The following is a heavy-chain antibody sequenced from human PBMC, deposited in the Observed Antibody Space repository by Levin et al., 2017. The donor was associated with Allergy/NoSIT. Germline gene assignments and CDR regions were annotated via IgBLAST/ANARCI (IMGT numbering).Heavy chain of an antibody. CDR2: IKTSGSEK. CDR3: ARDAHAMGETN. J-gene: IGHJ4*02. Sequence: GGSLRLSCAASGFTFSRYWMSWVRQAPGKGLEWVANIKTSGSEKNSVDSVKGRFTISRDNAKNSLYLQMSSLRAEDTAGYYCARDAHAMGETNWGQGTLVTVSS. D-gene: IGHD1-14*01. CDR1: GFTFSRYW. V-gene: IGHV3-7*01.